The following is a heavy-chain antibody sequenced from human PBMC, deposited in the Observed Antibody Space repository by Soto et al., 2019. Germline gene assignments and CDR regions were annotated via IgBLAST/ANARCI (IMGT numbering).Heavy chain of an antibody. V-gene: IGHV1-18*01. CDR3: ARVRVINVAAAGTRGWFDP. Sequence: ASVKVSCKASGYTFTSYGISWVRQAPGQGLEWMGWISAYNGNTNYAQKLQGRVTMTTDTSTSTAYMELRSLRSDDTAVYYCARVRVINVAAAGTRGWFDPWGQGTLVTVSS. D-gene: IGHD6-13*01. CDR1: GYTFTSYG. CDR2: ISAYNGNT. J-gene: IGHJ5*02.